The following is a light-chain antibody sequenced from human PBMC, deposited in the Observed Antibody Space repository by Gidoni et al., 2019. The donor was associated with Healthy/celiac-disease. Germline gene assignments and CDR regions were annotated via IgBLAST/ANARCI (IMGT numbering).Light chain of an antibody. CDR1: QSSSSW. Sequence: DIQMTQSPSTLSASVGDRVTITCRASQSSSSWLAWYQQKPGKAPKLLIYKASSLESGVPSRFSGSGSGTEFTLTISSLQPDDFATYDCQQDNSYPTFGQGTKVEIK. J-gene: IGKJ1*01. CDR3: QQDNSYPT. CDR2: KAS. V-gene: IGKV1-5*03.